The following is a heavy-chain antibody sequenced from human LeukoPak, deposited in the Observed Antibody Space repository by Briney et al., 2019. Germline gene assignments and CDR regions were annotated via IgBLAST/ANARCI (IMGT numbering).Heavy chain of an antibody. J-gene: IGHJ4*02. D-gene: IGHD6-13*01. CDR3: AKTFGYSSSWYEGVVGY. CDR1: GFTFSSYA. CDR2: ISGSGGST. V-gene: IGHV3-23*01. Sequence: GGSLRLPCAASGFTFSSYAMSWVRQAPGKGLEWVSAISGSGGSTYYADSVRGRFTISRDNSKNTLYLQMNSLRAEDTAVYYCAKTFGYSSSWYEGVVGYWGQGTLVTVSS.